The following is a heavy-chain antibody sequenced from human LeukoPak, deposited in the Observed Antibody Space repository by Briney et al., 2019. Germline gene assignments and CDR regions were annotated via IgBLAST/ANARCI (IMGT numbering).Heavy chain of an antibody. CDR3: TGKYYYDSSGYYYADY. V-gene: IGHV4-39*07. Sequence: SETLSLTCTVSGGSITSSSYHWGWIRQPPGKGLEWIGSIYYTGTTYYNPSLKSRLTISLDTSKNQFSLKLSSVTAADTAVYYCTGKYYYDSSGYYYADYWGQGTLVTVSS. CDR1: GGSITSSSYH. CDR2: IYYTGTT. J-gene: IGHJ4*02. D-gene: IGHD3-22*01.